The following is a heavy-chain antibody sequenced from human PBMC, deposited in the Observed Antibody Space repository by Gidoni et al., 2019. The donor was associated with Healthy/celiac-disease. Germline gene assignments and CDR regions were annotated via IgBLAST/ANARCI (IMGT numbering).Heavy chain of an antibody. D-gene: IGHD4-17*01. V-gene: IGHV1-18*01. Sequence: QVQLVQSGAEVKKPGASVTVSCKASAYTFTSYGISGVRKAPGQGLEWMGWISAYNGNTNYAQKVQVRVTMTTDTSTSTAYMELRSLRSDDTAVYYCARENIDYGDYLFDYWGQGTLVTVSS. CDR3: ARENIDYGDYLFDY. CDR2: ISAYNGNT. J-gene: IGHJ4*02. CDR1: AYTFTSYG.